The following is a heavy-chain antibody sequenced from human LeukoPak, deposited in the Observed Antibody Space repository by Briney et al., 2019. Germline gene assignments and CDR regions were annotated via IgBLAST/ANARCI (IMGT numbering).Heavy chain of an antibody. CDR1: GLTFSSYA. D-gene: IGHD1-14*01. J-gene: IGHJ4*02. V-gene: IGHV3-21*01. Sequence: PGGSLTLSCLATGLTFSSYAMNGVRQAPGKGLEWVSCISSSSTYIYYADSVRGRFAISRDNAKNSLYLMTMSSTDDDAAVYYCVRENHGSFDYWGQGSLVTVSS. CDR3: VRENHGSFDY. CDR2: ISSSSTYI.